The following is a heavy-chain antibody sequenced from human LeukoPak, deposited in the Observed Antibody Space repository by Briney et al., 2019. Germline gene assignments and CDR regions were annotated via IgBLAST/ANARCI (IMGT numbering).Heavy chain of an antibody. D-gene: IGHD6-19*01. V-gene: IGHV1-69*13. CDR1: GGTFGSYA. CDR3: ARDKRSGWYSPVDYYYGMDV. CDR2: IIPIFGTA. Sequence: GASVKVSCKASGGTFGSYAISWVRQAPGQGLEWMGGIIPIFGTANYAQKFQGRVTITADESTSTAYVELSSLRSEDTAVYYCARDKRSGWYSPVDYYYGMDVWGQGTTVTVSS. J-gene: IGHJ6*02.